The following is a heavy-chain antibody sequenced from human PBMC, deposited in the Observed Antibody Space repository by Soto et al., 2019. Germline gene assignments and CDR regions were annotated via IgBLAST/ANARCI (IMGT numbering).Heavy chain of an antibody. CDR1: GYTFTSYD. Sequence: ASVKVSCKASGYTFTSYDINWVRQATGQGLEWMGWMNPNSGNTGYAQKFQGRVTMTRNTSISTAYMELSSLRSEDTAVYYCARGSYYGSGSYLEGDFDYPGQGTLVTVSS. V-gene: IGHV1-8*01. D-gene: IGHD3-10*01. CDR2: MNPNSGNT. J-gene: IGHJ4*02. CDR3: ARGSYYGSGSYLEGDFDY.